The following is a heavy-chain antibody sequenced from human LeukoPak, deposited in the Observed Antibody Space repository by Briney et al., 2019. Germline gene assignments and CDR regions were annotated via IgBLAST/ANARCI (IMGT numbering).Heavy chain of an antibody. CDR2: ISGSGGST. J-gene: IGHJ3*02. V-gene: IGHV3-23*01. CDR3: ARDPGDAFDI. CDR1: GFTFSSYA. Sequence: GGSLRLSCAASGFTFSSYAMSWVRQAPGKGLEWVSAISGSGGSTYYADSVKGRFTISRDNAKNSLYLQMNSLRAEDTAVYYCARDPGDAFDIWGQGTMVTVSS.